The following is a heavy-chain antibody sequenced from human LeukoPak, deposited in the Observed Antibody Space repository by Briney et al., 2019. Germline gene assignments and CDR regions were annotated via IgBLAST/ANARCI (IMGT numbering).Heavy chain of an antibody. CDR1: GYTFTSYA. Sequence: GASVKVSCKASGYTFTSYAMHWVRQAPGQRLEWMGWINAGNGNTKYSQKFQGRVTITRDTSASTAYMELSSPRSEDTAVYYCARWLDQLADAFDIWGQGTMVTVSS. CDR2: INAGNGNT. V-gene: IGHV1-3*01. CDR3: ARWLDQLADAFDI. D-gene: IGHD6-19*01. J-gene: IGHJ3*02.